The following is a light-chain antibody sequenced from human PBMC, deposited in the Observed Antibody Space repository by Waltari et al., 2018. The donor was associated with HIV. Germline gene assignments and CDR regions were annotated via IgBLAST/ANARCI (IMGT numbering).Light chain of an antibody. J-gene: IGKJ3*01. V-gene: IGKV3-20*01. CDR2: GAS. CDR1: QSVNNRY. CDR3: QQYDTPPFT. Sequence: EIVLTQSPGTLSLSPGERATLSCRASQSVNNRYIAWYQQKPGQTPRLPMYGASSRATGIPDRFSGSGSGTDFTLTISRLEPEDFAVYYCQQYDTPPFTFGPGTKVDIK.